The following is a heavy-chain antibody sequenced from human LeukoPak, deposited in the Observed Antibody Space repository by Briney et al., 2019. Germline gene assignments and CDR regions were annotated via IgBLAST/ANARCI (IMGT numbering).Heavy chain of an antibody. J-gene: IGHJ6*02. CDR2: IIPIFGTA. V-gene: IGHV1-69*13. Sequence: ASVKVSCKASGGTFSSYAISWVRQAPGQGLEWMGGIIPIFGTASYAQKFQGRVTITADESTSTAYMELSSLRSEDTAVYYCARGPTSITIFGVVIKMGMDVWGQGTTVTVSS. CDR3: ARGPTSITIFGVVIKMGMDV. CDR1: GGTFSSYA. D-gene: IGHD3-3*01.